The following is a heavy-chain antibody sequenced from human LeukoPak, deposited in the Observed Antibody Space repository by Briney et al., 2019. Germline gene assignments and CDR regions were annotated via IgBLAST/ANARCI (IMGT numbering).Heavy chain of an antibody. Sequence: GGSLRLSCAASGFTFSSYWMSWVRQAPGKGLEGVANIKQDGSEKYYVDSVKGRFTISRDNAKNSLYLQMNSLRAEDTAVYYCARDYVWGSYRADAFDIWGQGTMVTVSS. CDR1: GFTFSSYW. CDR2: IKQDGSEK. CDR3: ARDYVWGSYRADAFDI. J-gene: IGHJ3*02. V-gene: IGHV3-7*01. D-gene: IGHD3-16*02.